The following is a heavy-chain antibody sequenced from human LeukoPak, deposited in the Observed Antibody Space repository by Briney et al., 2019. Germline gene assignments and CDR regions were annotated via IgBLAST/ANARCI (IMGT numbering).Heavy chain of an antibody. CDR3: ARDEDAKGSGSYYSPFDY. J-gene: IGHJ4*02. CDR1: GFTFSSYA. D-gene: IGHD3-10*01. CDR2: IYSGGST. Sequence: GGSLRLSCAASGFTFSSYAMSWVRQAPGKGLEWVAVIYSGGSTYYADSVKGRFTISRDNSKNTLYLQMNSLRAEDTAVYYCARDEDAKGSGSYYSPFDYWGQGTLVTVSS. V-gene: IGHV3-66*01.